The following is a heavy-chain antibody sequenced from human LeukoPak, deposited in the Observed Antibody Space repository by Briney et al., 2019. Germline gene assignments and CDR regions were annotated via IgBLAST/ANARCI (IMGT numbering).Heavy chain of an antibody. CDR1: GYTFTGYY. CDR2: INPNSGGT. Sequence: ASVKVSCKASGYTFTGYYMHWVRQAPGQGLEWMGWINPNSGGTNYAQKFQGRVTMTRDTSISTAYMELSRLRSDDTAVYYCARDPNIVVVWTYFFDYWGQGTLVTVSS. CDR3: ARDPNIVVVWTYFFDY. J-gene: IGHJ4*02. V-gene: IGHV1-2*02. D-gene: IGHD3-22*01.